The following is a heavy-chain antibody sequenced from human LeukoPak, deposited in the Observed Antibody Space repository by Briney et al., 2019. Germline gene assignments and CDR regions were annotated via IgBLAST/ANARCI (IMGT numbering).Heavy chain of an antibody. J-gene: IGHJ4*02. CDR3: ARESALYSSSSYYFDY. Sequence: GGSLRLSCAASGFIFSGYSMNWVRQAPGRGLEWVSSIASSTFDTYYADSVKGRFTISRDNAKNSLYLQMNSLRAEDTAVYYCARESALYSSSSYYFDYWGQGTLVTVSS. D-gene: IGHD6-13*01. CDR2: IASSTFDT. CDR1: GFIFSGYS. V-gene: IGHV3-21*01.